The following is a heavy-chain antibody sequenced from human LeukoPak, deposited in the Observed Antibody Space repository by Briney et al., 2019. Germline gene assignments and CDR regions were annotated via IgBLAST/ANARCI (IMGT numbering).Heavy chain of an antibody. J-gene: IGHJ4*02. CDR1: GYTFTTYN. D-gene: IGHD3-22*01. Sequence: APVKVSCKASGYTFTTYNIHWVRQAPGQGLEWMGLINPSGGYTNYAQKSQGRVTMTRDTSTSTVYMELSSLRSEDTAVYYCARGLHLRYYDRSGYFDYWGQGTLVTVSS. V-gene: IGHV1-46*01. CDR2: INPSGGYT. CDR3: ARGLHLRYYDRSGYFDY.